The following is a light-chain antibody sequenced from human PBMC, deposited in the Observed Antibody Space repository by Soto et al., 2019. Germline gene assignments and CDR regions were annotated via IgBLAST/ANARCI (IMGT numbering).Light chain of an antibody. V-gene: IGLV2-14*01. CDR1: NNDVVGFNF. CDR2: GVD. CDR3: SSYTSRSTVI. J-gene: IGLJ2*01. Sequence: QSALTQPASVSGSPGQSITISCTGTNNDVVGFNFVSCYQQRPGNVPKLLISGVDDRPSGVSNRFSGSRSANTASLTISGLQAEDEADYYCSSYTSRSTVIFGGGTKLTVL.